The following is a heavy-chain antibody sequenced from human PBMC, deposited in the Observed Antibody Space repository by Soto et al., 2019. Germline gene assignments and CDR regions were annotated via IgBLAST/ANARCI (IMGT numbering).Heavy chain of an antibody. V-gene: IGHV3-23*01. J-gene: IGHJ4*02. CDR3: AKNPKYSSSYFDC. D-gene: IGHD6-6*01. CDR1: GFTFSSYA. Sequence: GGSLRLSCAASGFTFSSYAMSCVRQAPGKGLEWVSAISGCGGSTYYADSVKGRFTISRDNSKNTLYLQMNSPRAEDTAVYYCAKNPKYSSSYFDCWGQGTLVNVSS. CDR2: ISGCGGST.